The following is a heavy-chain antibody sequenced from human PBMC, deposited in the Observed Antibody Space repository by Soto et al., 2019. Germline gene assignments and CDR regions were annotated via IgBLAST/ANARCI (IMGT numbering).Heavy chain of an antibody. Sequence: GGSLRLSCATSGFTFSSYEMNWVRQAPGKGLEWVSYISSSGSTTYYADSVKGRFTISRDNAKNSLYLQMDSLRAEDTAVYYCARDQEAGSFFPYYYGMDVWGQGTTVTVSS. J-gene: IGHJ6*02. D-gene: IGHD6-13*01. CDR1: GFTFSSYE. CDR2: ISSSGSTT. CDR3: ARDQEAGSFFPYYYGMDV. V-gene: IGHV3-48*03.